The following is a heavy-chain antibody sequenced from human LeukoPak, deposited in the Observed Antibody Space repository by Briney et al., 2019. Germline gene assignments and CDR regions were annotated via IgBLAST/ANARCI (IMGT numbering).Heavy chain of an antibody. D-gene: IGHD3-22*01. CDR1: GYTFTSYG. CDR2: INPNSGGT. CDR3: ARGYYDSSGYRAHDAFDI. J-gene: IGHJ4*02. Sequence: EASVKVSCKASGYTFTSYGISWVRQAPGQGLEWMGWINPNSGGTNYAQKFQGRVTMTRDTSISTAYMELSRLRSDDTAVYYCARGYYDSSGYRAHDAFDIWGQGTLVTVSS. V-gene: IGHV1-2*02.